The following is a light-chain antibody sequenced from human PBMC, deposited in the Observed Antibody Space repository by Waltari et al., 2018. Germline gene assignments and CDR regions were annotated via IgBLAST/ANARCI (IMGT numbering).Light chain of an antibody. CDR1: QSVSSN. CDR3: QQYNNWPPWT. CDR2: GAS. J-gene: IGKJ1*01. V-gene: IGKV3-15*01. Sequence: EVVMTQSPATLSVSPGERATLSCRASQSVSSNLAWYQHKPGQAPRLLIYGASTRATGIPARFSGSGSGTEFTLTRSSLQSEDFAAYYCQQYNNWPPWTFGPGTTVEIK.